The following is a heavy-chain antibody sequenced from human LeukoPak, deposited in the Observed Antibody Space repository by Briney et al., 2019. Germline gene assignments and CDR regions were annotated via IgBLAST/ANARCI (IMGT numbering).Heavy chain of an antibody. CDR1: GFPIPAYY. Sequence: ASVKVSCTTSGFPIPAYYIHWVRQAPGQGHEWMGWINPNGGGTNSAQKFQGRVAMTRDKSINTAYMELSGLTSDDTAVYYCARDGAGESHSSRYYRGNWFDPWGPGTLVIVSS. CDR2: INPNGGGT. D-gene: IGHD3-22*01. CDR3: ARDGAGESHSSRYYRGNWFDP. J-gene: IGHJ5*02. V-gene: IGHV1-2*02.